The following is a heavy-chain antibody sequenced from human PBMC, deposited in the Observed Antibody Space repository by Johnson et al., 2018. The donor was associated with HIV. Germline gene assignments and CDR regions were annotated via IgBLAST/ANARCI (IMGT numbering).Heavy chain of an antibody. CDR2: ISYDGSNK. CDR1: EFSFSTYA. D-gene: IGHD2-2*01. Sequence: QVQLVESGGGLVKPGRSLRLSCAASEFSFSTYAMHWVRQAPGKGLEWVAVISYDGSNKYYADSVKGRFTISRDNAKNSLYLQMNSLKTEDTAVYYCAKDQASSLNAFDIWGQGTRVTVSS. J-gene: IGHJ3*02. V-gene: IGHV3-30*19. CDR3: AKDQASSLNAFDI.